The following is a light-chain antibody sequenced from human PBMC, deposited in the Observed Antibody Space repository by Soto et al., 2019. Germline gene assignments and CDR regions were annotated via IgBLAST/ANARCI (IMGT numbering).Light chain of an antibody. J-gene: IGKJ1*01. CDR1: QSVSSN. CDR3: QQYNNWPPWT. Sequence: EIVLTQPPATVPVSKGERDTLSCRPSQSVSSNLAWYQQKPGQAPRLLIYGASTRATGIPARFSGSGSGTEFTLTISILQSEDFAVDYCQQYNNWPPWTVGQGTKVDIK. V-gene: IGKV3-15*01. CDR2: GAS.